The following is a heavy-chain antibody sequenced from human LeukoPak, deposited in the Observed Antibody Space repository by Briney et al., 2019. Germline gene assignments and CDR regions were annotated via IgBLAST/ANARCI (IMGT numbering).Heavy chain of an antibody. CDR2: IWYDGSNK. V-gene: IGHV3-33*06. D-gene: IGHD5-18*01. CDR3: AKVKYSYGSGIVDY. J-gene: IGHJ4*02. Sequence: GGSLRLSCAASGFTFNSYGMHWVRQAPGKGLEWVAVIWYDGSNKYYADSVKGRFTISRDNSKNTLYLQMNSLRAEDTAVYYCAKVKYSYGSGIVDYWGQGTLVTVSS. CDR1: GFTFNSYG.